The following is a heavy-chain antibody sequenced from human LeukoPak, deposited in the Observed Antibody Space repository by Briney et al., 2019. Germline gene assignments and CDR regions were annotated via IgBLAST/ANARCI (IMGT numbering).Heavy chain of an antibody. CDR1: GFTFSSYG. CDR3: ARHADPGYYFDY. CDR2: IRYDGSNK. V-gene: IGHV3-30*02. Sequence: GGSLRLSCAASGFTFSSYGMHWVRQAPGKGLEWVAFIRYDGSNKYYADSVKGRFTISRDNSKNTLYLQMNSLRAEDTAVYYCARHADPGYYFDYWGQGTLVTVSS. J-gene: IGHJ4*02.